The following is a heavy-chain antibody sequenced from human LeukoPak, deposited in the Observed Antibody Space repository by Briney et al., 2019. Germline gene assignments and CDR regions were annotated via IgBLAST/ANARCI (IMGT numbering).Heavy chain of an antibody. Sequence: PGGSLRLSCSASGFIFSTYAMHWVRQAPGKGLEYVSAVSNEGDSTYYADSVKGRFTISRDNSKNTLNLQMSSLRAEDTAVYYCVKDCGEVPAATCDWGQGTLVTVSS. D-gene: IGHD2-2*01. V-gene: IGHV3-64D*06. CDR2: VSNEGDST. J-gene: IGHJ4*02. CDR3: VKDCGEVPAATCD. CDR1: GFIFSTYA.